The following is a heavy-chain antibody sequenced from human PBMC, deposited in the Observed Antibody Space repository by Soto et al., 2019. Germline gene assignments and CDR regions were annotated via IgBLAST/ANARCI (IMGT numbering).Heavy chain of an antibody. CDR2: ISYDGSNK. V-gene: IGHV3-30-3*01. D-gene: IGHD3-3*01. CDR1: EFTFSSYT. Sequence: GGSLRLSCEASEFTFSSYTMHWVRQAPGKGLEWVAIISYDGSNKYYADFVKGRFTISRDNSKNTLYLQMNSLRPEDTALYFCARAPRYNAFWSDMDVWGQGTTVTVSS. CDR3: ARAPRYNAFWSDMDV. J-gene: IGHJ6*02.